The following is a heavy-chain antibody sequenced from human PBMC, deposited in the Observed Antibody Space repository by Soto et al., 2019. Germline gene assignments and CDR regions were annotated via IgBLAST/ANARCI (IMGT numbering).Heavy chain of an antibody. CDR1: GASISGFY. V-gene: IGHV4-4*07. CDR3: VRDGTKTLRDWVDP. D-gene: IGHD1-1*01. CDR2: IYATGTT. Sequence: QVQLQESGPGLVKPSETLSLTCTVSGASISGFYWSWIRKSAGKGREWIGRIYATGTTDYNPSLKSRVMMSVDTSKKQFSVKLGSVTAAETAVYYCVRDGTKTLRDWVDPWGQGISVTVSS. J-gene: IGHJ5*02.